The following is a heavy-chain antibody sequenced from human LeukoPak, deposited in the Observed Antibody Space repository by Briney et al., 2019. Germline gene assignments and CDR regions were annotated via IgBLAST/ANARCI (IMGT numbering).Heavy chain of an antibody. CDR2: IIYSGTT. Sequence: SETLSLTCTVSGDSISTRYWTWTRQPPGKGLEWIGYIIYSGTTNFNPSLKSRVTMSVDTSKNQFSLKLNSVTAADTAVYYCARDPSGFYGFDYWGQGTLVTVSS. CDR3: ARDPSGFYGFDY. J-gene: IGHJ4*02. D-gene: IGHD3-22*01. CDR1: GDSISTRY. V-gene: IGHV4-59*11.